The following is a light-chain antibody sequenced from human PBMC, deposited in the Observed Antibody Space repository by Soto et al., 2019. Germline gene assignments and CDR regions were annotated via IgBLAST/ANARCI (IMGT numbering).Light chain of an antibody. J-gene: IGLJ2*01. CDR1: ASNIGNNY. Sequence: QSVLTQPPLVSAAPGQKVTISCSGSASNIGNNYVSWYQQLPGTAPKLLIYENYERPSGIPDRFSGSKSGTSATLGITGLQTGDEADYYCGAWDNSLTGGVFGGGTKLTVL. V-gene: IGLV1-51*02. CDR3: GAWDNSLTGGV. CDR2: ENY.